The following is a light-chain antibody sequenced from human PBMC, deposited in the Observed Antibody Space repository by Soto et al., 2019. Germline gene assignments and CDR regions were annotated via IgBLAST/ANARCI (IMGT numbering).Light chain of an antibody. Sequence: DIQITQSPSTLSSSVLERFTITCRASQSIGNWLAWYKQKLGTAPNTLIYKASILESGVTSRFSGSGSGTEFTLTISSLQPDDFATYYCQQYNGTFGQGTKVDIK. CDR2: KAS. V-gene: IGKV1-5*03. J-gene: IGKJ1*01. CDR1: QSIGNW. CDR3: QQYNGT.